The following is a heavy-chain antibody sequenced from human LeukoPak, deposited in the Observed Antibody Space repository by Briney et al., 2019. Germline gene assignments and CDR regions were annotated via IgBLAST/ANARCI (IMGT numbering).Heavy chain of an antibody. D-gene: IGHD1-26*01. CDR3: AREAASGSYMNY. V-gene: IGHV3-7*01. CDR1: GFTFSSYW. CDR2: IKQDGSEK. J-gene: IGHJ4*02. Sequence: PGGSLRLSCAASGFTFSSYWMSWVRQAPGKGLEWVVNIKQDGSEKYYVDSVKGRFTISRDNAKNSLYLQMNSLRAEDTAVYYWAREAASGSYMNYWGQGTLVTVSS.